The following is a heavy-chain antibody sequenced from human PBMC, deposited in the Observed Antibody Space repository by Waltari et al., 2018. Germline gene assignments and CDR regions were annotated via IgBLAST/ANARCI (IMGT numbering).Heavy chain of an antibody. Sequence: QVQLVQSGAEVKKPGASVKVSCKASGYTFTSYDINWVRQATGQGLAWMGWMNPNSGNTGYAQKFQGRVTITRNTSISTAYMELSSLRSEDTAVYYCARGDGSGYYFHYYYYYYMDVWGKGTTVTVSS. V-gene: IGHV1-8*03. CDR3: ARGDGSGYYFHYYYYYYMDV. CDR1: GYTFTSYD. D-gene: IGHD3-3*01. J-gene: IGHJ6*03. CDR2: MNPNSGNT.